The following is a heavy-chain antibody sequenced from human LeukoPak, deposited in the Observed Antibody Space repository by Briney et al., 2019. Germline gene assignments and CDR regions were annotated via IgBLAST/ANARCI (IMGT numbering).Heavy chain of an antibody. V-gene: IGHV3-48*01. J-gene: IGHJ4*02. D-gene: IGHD6-19*01. Sequence: PGGSLRLSCVASGFTFSSYSMNWVRQAPGKGLEWVSYISSSSSTIYYADSVKGRFTISRDNAKNSLYLQMNSLRAEDRAVYYCARESVAGTGYWGQGTLVTVSS. CDR2: ISSSSSTI. CDR1: GFTFSSYS. CDR3: ARESVAGTGY.